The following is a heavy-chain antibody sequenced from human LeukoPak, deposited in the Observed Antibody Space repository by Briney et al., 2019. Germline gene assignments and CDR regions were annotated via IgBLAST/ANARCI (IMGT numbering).Heavy chain of an antibody. D-gene: IGHD5-12*01. CDR2: IDGDGDNT. Sequence: PGGSLRLSCAASGFTFRSYSMHWLRQAPGKGLEYVSAIDGDGDNTFYADSVKGRFTISRDNSKNTLSLQMGSLRPEDMAVYYCARVNRGYDYWGQGTLVTVSS. J-gene: IGHJ4*02. CDR1: GFTFRSYS. CDR3: ARVNRGYDY. V-gene: IGHV3-64*02.